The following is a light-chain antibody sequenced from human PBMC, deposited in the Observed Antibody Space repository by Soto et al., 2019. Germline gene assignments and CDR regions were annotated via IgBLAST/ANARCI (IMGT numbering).Light chain of an antibody. CDR1: QSINIY. CDR3: QQSYRSQYT. J-gene: IGKJ2*01. V-gene: IGKV1-39*01. CDR2: GAS. Sequence: DIQMTQSPSSLFASVGDRVTVTCRASQSINIYLNLYQQKPGKAPTLLIYGASSLQSGVPSRFSGGGSRTDFTLTISALQPEDFATYYCQQSYRSQYTFGQGTKLEIK.